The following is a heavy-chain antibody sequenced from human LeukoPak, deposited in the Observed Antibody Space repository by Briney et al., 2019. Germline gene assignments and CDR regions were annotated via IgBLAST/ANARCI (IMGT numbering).Heavy chain of an antibody. CDR2: IIPIFGTA. Sequence: SVKVSCNASGGTFSSYAIRWGLQAPGQGLEWMGGIIPIFGTANYAQKFQGRVTITADESTSTAYMELSSLRSEDTAVYYCARGGMYYYDSSGYAAFDYWGQGTLVTVSS. CDR3: ARGGMYYYDSSGYAAFDY. CDR1: GGTFSSYA. D-gene: IGHD3-22*01. V-gene: IGHV1-69*01. J-gene: IGHJ4*02.